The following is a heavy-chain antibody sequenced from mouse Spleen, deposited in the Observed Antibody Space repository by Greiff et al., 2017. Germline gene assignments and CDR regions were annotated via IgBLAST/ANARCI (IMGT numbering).Heavy chain of an antibody. CDR1: GFTFSDYY. J-gene: IGHJ4*01. Sequence: EVKLMESEGGLVQPGSSMKLSCTASGFTFSDYYMAWVRQVPEKGLEWVANINYDGSSTYYLDSLKSRFIISRDNAKNILYLQMSSLKSEDTATYYCARGGYYYGSSSSPFYYAMDYWGQGTSVTVSS. D-gene: IGHD1-1*01. V-gene: IGHV5-16*01. CDR3: ARGGYYYGSSSSPFYYAMDY. CDR2: INYDGSST.